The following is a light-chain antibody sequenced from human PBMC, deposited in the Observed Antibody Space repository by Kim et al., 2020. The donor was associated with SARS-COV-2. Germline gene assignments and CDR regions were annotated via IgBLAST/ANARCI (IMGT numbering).Light chain of an antibody. Sequence: APMGARLTNTCRASKSINNWLVWYQQKPGKAPKVLIYDASTLQSGVPSRFSGSKSGTEFTLTISSLQPDDSAVYYCQQYSTYSWTFGRGTKVDIK. V-gene: IGKV1-5*01. CDR1: KSINNW. J-gene: IGKJ1*01. CDR2: DAS. CDR3: QQYSTYSWT.